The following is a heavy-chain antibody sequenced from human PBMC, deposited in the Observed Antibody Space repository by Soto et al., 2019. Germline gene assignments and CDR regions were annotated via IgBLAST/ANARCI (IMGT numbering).Heavy chain of an antibody. CDR1: GGSFSGYY. CDR3: ARGGSVTTRRAGYYYYYYYMDV. V-gene: IGHV4-34*01. D-gene: IGHD4-17*01. Sequence: SETLSLTCAVYGGSFSGYYWSWIRQPPGKGLEWIGEINHSGSTNYNPSLKSRVTISVDTSKNQFSLKLSSVTAADTAVYYCARGGSVTTRRAGYYYYYYYMDVWGKGTTVTVSS. CDR2: INHSGST. J-gene: IGHJ6*03.